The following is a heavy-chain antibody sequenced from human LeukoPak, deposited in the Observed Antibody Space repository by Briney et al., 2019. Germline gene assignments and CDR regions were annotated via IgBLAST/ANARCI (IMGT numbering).Heavy chain of an antibody. CDR2: IYYSGTT. CDR3: ARQGLRWYHFDH. CDR1: GDSISSYY. Sequence: PSETLSLTCAVSGDSISSYYWSWIRQPPGKGLEWIGYIYYSGTTNYNPSLESRVTISVDTSKKQFSLKLNSVTAADTAVYYCARQGLRWYHFDHWGQGTLVTVSS. J-gene: IGHJ4*02. V-gene: IGHV4-59*08. D-gene: IGHD4-17*01.